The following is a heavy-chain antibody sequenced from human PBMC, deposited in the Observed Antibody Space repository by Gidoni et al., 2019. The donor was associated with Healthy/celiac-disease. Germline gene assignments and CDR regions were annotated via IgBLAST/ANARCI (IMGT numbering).Heavy chain of an antibody. CDR3: ARAGLGYCSGGSCYREDWFDP. Sequence: QVQLQESGPGLVKPSQTLSLPCTVSGGSISSGSYYWRWIRQPAGKGLEWIGRIYTSGSTNYNPSLKSRVTISVDTSKNQFSLKLSSVTAADTAVYYCARAGLGYCSGGSCYREDWFDPWGQGTLVTVSS. CDR1: GGSISSGSYY. V-gene: IGHV4-61*02. CDR2: IYTSGST. J-gene: IGHJ5*02. D-gene: IGHD2-15*01.